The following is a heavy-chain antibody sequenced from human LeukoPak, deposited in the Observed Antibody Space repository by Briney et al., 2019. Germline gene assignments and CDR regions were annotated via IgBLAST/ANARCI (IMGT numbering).Heavy chain of an antibody. D-gene: IGHD6-25*01. CDR3: ARSQLSSVSFDC. V-gene: IGHV1-2*02. CDR1: GYTFTGYY. J-gene: IGHJ4*02. Sequence: ASVKVSCKASGYTFTGYYMHWERQAPGQGLEWMGWINPNSGGTNYAQKFQGRVTMTRDTSTSTVYMELSSLKSEDTALYYCARSQLSSVSFDCWGQGTLVTVSS. CDR2: INPNSGGT.